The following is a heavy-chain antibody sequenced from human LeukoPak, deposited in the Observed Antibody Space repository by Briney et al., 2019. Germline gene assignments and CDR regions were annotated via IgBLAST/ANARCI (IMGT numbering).Heavy chain of an antibody. CDR3: ARVMVRGVNWFDP. V-gene: IGHV3-53*01. Sequence: GGSLRLSCAASGFTVSSNYMSWVRQAPGKGLEWVSVIYSGGSTYYADSVKGRFTTSRDNSKNTLYLQMNSLRAEDTAVYYCARVMVRGVNWFDPWGQGTLVTVSS. CDR1: GFTVSSNY. CDR2: IYSGGST. D-gene: IGHD3-10*01. J-gene: IGHJ5*02.